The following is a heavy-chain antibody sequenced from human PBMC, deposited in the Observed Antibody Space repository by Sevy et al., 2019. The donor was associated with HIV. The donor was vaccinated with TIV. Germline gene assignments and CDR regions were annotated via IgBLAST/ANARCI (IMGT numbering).Heavy chain of an antibody. CDR1: GFTFDDYA. CDR3: AKEKWELENAFDI. V-gene: IGHV3-9*01. D-gene: IGHD1-26*01. J-gene: IGHJ3*02. Sequence: GGSLRLSCAASGFTFDDYAMHWVRQAPGKGLEWVSGISWNSGSIGYADSVKGRFTISRDNAKNSLYLQMNILRAEDTALYYCAKEKWELENAFDIWGQGTMVTVSS. CDR2: ISWNSGSI.